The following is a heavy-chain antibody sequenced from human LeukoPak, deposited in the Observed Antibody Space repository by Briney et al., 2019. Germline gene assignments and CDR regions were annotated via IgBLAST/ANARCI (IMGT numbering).Heavy chain of an antibody. Sequence: SETLSLTCTVSGGSISSGGYYWSWIRQHPGKGLEWIGDIYYSGSTYYNPSLKSRVTISVDTSKNQFSLKVNSVTAADTAVYYCARGSKSAAAPFDYWGQGALVTVSS. J-gene: IGHJ4*02. CDR2: IYYSGST. V-gene: IGHV4-31*03. CDR1: GGSISSGGYY. D-gene: IGHD6-13*01. CDR3: ARGSKSAAAPFDY.